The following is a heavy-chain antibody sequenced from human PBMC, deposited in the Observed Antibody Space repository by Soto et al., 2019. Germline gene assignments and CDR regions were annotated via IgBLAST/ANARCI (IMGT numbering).Heavy chain of an antibody. CDR2: ISGSGGST. V-gene: IGHV3-23*01. CDR3: AKDRIAVAGGAADY. CDR1: GFTFSSYA. Sequence: EVQLLESGGGLVQPGGSLRLSCAASGFTFSSYAMSWVRQAPGKGLEWVSAISGSGGSTYYADSVKGRFTISRDNSKNTLYLQLTSLRAEDTAVYYCAKDRIAVAGGAADYWGQGTLVTVSS. J-gene: IGHJ4*02. D-gene: IGHD6-19*01.